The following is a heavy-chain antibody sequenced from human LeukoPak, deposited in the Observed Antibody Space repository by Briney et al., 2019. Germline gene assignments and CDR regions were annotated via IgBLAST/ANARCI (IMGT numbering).Heavy chain of an antibody. J-gene: IGHJ4*02. V-gene: IGHV4-34*01. CDR2: INHSGST. CDR3: ARGPRYSGYDLNY. CDR1: GGSFSGYY. D-gene: IGHD5-12*01. Sequence: PSETLSLTCAVYGGSFSGYYWSWIRQPPGKGLEWIGEINHSGSTNYNPSLKGRVTISVDTSKNQFSLKLSSVTAADTAVYYCARGPRYSGYDLNYWGQGTLVTVSS.